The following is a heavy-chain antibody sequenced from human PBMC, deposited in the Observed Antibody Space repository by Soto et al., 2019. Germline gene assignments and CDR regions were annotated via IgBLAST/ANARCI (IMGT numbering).Heavy chain of an antibody. D-gene: IGHD2-21*01. Sequence: VGSLRLSCAASGLPHSSFAMMWVRQAPGKGLECVAGIYGSGRGIEYADSVKGRFTISRDNSKNTVYLQMTDLRADDTAIYYCAKDAVYNDSLWLMDHWGQGAQVTVSS. J-gene: IGHJ4*02. V-gene: IGHV3-23*05. CDR1: GLPHSSFA. CDR3: AKDAVYNDSLWLMDH. CDR2: IYGSGRGI.